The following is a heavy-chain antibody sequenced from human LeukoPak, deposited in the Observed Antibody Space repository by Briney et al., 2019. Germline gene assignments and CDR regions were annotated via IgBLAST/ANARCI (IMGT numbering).Heavy chain of an antibody. CDR2: IIPIFGTA. CDR1: GGTFSSYA. D-gene: IGHD3-22*01. Sequence: GSSVKVPCKASGGTFSSYAISWVRQAPGQGLEWMGGIIPIFGTANYAQKFQGRVTITADESTSTAYMELSSLRSEDTAVYYCARGPDDSSGHINEYYFDYWGQGTLVTVSS. CDR3: ARGPDDSSGHINEYYFDY. J-gene: IGHJ4*02. V-gene: IGHV1-69*01.